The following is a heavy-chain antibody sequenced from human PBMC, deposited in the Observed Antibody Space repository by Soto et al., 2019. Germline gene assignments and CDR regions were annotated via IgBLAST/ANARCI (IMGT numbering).Heavy chain of an antibody. CDR3: ARDLYCSGGSCYGWFDP. J-gene: IGHJ5*02. CDR1: GGTFSSYT. V-gene: IGHV1-69*08. Sequence: QVQLVQSGAEVKKPGSSVKVSCKASGGTFSSYTISWVRQAPGQGLEWMGRIIPILGIANYAQKFQGRVTITPDKSTSTAYMELSSLRSEDTAVYYCARDLYCSGGSCYGWFDPWGQGTLVTVSS. CDR2: IIPILGIA. D-gene: IGHD2-15*01.